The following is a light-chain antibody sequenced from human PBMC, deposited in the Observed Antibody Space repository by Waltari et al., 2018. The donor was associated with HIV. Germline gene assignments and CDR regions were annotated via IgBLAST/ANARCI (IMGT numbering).Light chain of an antibody. CDR3: QQYNSYPPWT. V-gene: IGKV1-16*02. Sequence: DIQMTQSPSSLSASEGDRVTITCRAIQGISNYLPWFHQKPGKDPKSLIYAASSLQSGVTSKFSGSGSGTDFTLTISSLQPEDFVTYYCQQYNSYPPWTFGQGTKVEIK. CDR1: QGISNY. J-gene: IGKJ1*01. CDR2: AAS.